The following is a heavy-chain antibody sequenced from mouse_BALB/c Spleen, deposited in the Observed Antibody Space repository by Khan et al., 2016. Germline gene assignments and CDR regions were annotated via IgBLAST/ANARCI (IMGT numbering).Heavy chain of an antibody. Sequence: VQLQQSGPELVKPGASVKVSCKATGYAFTSYNMYWVKQSHGKSLEWIGYIDPYNGGTNYNQKFKGKATLAVDKSSSTAYMHLNSLTSEDSAVXSCASWDGNYVPFAYWGQGTLVTVSA. V-gene: IGHV1S135*01. J-gene: IGHJ3*01. CDR3: ASWDGNYVPFAY. D-gene: IGHD2-1*01. CDR2: IDPYNGGT. CDR1: GYAFTSYN.